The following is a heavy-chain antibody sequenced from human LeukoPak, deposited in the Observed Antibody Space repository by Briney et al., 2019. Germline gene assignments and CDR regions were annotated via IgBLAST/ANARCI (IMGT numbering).Heavy chain of an antibody. Sequence: SETLSLTCTVSGGSISSYYWSWIRQPPGKGLEWIGYIYYSGSTNYNPSLKSRVTISVDTSKKQFSLKLSSVTAADTAVYYCARSPEVLRFDYWGQGTLVTVSS. CDR3: ARSPEVLRFDY. J-gene: IGHJ4*02. CDR2: IYYSGST. D-gene: IGHD3-3*01. V-gene: IGHV4-59*01. CDR1: GGSISSYY.